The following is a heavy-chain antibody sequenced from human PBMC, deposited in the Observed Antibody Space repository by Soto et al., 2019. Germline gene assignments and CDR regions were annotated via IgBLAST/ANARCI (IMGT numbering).Heavy chain of an antibody. V-gene: IGHV2-26*01. CDR2: IFSNDEK. CDR3: ARIPRGADGSGSYDY. J-gene: IGHJ4*02. D-gene: IGHD3-10*01. CDR1: GFSLSNARMG. Sequence: QVTLKESGPVLVKPTETLTLTCTVSGFSLSNARMGVSWIRQPPGKALEWLAHIFSNDEKSYSTSLKSRLTISKDTSKSQVVLTMTKMEPVDTATYYCARIPRGADGSGSYDYWGQGTLVTVSS.